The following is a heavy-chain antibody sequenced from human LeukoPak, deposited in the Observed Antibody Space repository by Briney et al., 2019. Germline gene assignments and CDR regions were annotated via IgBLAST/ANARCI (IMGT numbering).Heavy chain of an antibody. J-gene: IGHJ3*02. Sequence: PGGSLRLSCAASGFTFSSYSMNWVRQAPGKGLEWVSSISSSSSYIYYADSVKGRFTISRDNAKNSLYLQMNSLRAEDTAVYYCAREGKDYYDSSGYYWRPDAFDIWGQGTMVNLSS. CDR1: GFTFSSYS. D-gene: IGHD3-22*01. CDR2: ISSSSSYI. V-gene: IGHV3-21*01. CDR3: AREGKDYYDSSGYYWRPDAFDI.